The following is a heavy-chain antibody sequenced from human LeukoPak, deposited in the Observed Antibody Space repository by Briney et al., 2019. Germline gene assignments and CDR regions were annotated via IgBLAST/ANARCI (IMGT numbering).Heavy chain of an antibody. CDR2: ISSGGSTT. CDR3: ARDHMGYDY. Sequence: GSLRLSCAASGFTFSSYSMNWVRQAPGKGLEWVSYISSGGSTTYYAGSVKGRFTVSRDNAKNSLYLQMNSPRAEDTAVYYCARDHMGYDYWGQGTLVTVSS. J-gene: IGHJ4*02. D-gene: IGHD1-26*01. CDR1: GFTFSSYS. V-gene: IGHV3-48*04.